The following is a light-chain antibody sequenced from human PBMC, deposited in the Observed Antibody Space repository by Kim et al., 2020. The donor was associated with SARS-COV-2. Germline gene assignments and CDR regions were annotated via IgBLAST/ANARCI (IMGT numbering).Light chain of an antibody. V-gene: IGLV3-21*04. CDR1: NIGSKS. CDR2: YDS. Sequence: APGKTARSTCGGNNIGSKSVNWYHQKPGQAPVLVIYYDSGRPSGIPERFSGSNSGNTATLTISRVEVGDEADYYCQVWDTTSEHVIFGGGTQLTVL. CDR3: QVWDTTSEHVI. J-gene: IGLJ2*01.